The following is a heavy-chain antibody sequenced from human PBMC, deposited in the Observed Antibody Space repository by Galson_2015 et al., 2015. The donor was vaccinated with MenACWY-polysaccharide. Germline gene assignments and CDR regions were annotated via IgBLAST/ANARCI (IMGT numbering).Heavy chain of an antibody. V-gene: IGHV3-23*01. CDR1: GVTFSSYG. CDR2: LSPTTGNT. CDR3: AKGADHYGSGNYYDF. D-gene: IGHD3-10*01. J-gene: IGHJ4*02. Sequence: SLRLSCAGSGVTFSSYGMGWVRQAPGKGLEWVSGLSPTTGNTYYADSVRGRFTISRDNSKNTLYLQMNSLRAEDTAVYYCAKGADHYGSGNYYDFRGQGTLVTVSS.